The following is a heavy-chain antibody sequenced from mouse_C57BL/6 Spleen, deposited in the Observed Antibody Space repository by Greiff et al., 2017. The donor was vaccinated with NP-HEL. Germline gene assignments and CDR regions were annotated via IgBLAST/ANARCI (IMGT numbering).Heavy chain of an antibody. CDR3: ARVGTVYWYFDV. V-gene: IGHV3-1*01. CDR1: GYSITSGYD. D-gene: IGHD1-1*01. Sequence: EVQRVESGPGMVKPSQSLSLTCTVTGYSITSGYDWHWIRHFPGNKLEWMGYISYSGSTNYNPSLKSRISITHDTSKNHFFLKLNSVTTEDTATYYCARVGTVYWYFDVWGTGTTVTVSS. J-gene: IGHJ1*03. CDR2: ISYSGST.